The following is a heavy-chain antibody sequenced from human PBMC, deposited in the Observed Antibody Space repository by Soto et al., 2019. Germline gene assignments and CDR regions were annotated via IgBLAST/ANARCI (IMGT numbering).Heavy chain of an antibody. D-gene: IGHD6-19*01. CDR3: ASDRGPEGWAP. CDR2: ISYDGSNN. J-gene: IGHJ5*02. V-gene: IGHV3-30-3*01. CDR1: GFTFSSYA. Sequence: VQLVESGGGVVQPGRSLRLSCAASGFTFSSYAMHWVRQAPGKGLEWVAVISYDGSNNYYADSVKGRFTISRDNARNTLYLHTTSLRAEDTAVYYCASDRGPEGWAPWCQETLVTVSS.